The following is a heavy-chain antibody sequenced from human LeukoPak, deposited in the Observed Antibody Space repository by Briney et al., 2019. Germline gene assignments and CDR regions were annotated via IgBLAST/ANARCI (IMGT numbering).Heavy chain of an antibody. J-gene: IGHJ4*02. Sequence: SETLSLTCTVSGGSISSGGYYWSWIRQHPGKGLEWIGYIYYSGSTYYNPSLKSRVTISVDTSKNQFSLKLSSVTAADTAVYYCARAMIVVVSDWGQGTLVTVSS. CDR3: ARAMIVVVSD. D-gene: IGHD3-22*01. CDR1: GGSISSGGYY. CDR2: IYYSGST. V-gene: IGHV4-31*03.